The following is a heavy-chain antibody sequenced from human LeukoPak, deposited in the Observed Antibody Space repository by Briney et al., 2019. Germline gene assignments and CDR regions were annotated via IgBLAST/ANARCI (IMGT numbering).Heavy chain of an antibody. CDR1: GGSISSYY. V-gene: IGHV4-59*01. J-gene: IGHJ4*02. D-gene: IGHD3-3*01. CDR2: IYYSGST. CDR3: ARALGVVPIRDADY. Sequence: SETLSLTCTVSGGSISSYYWSWIRQPPGKGLEWIGYIYYSGSTNYNLSLKSRVTISVDTSKSQLSLKLSSVTAADTAVYYCARALGVVPIRDADYWGQGTLVSVSS.